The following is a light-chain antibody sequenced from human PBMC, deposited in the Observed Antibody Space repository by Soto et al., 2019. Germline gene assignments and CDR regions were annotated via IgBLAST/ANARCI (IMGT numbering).Light chain of an antibody. CDR2: AAS. Sequence: EILMTQSPATLSVSTVERATLSCWASQSVTSNLAWYKQQPGQAPRLLIYAASTRAAGIPGRFSGSGSGTEFTLTISSLQSEDFAVYYCQQYDKWLTFGGGTKLEIK. CDR3: QQYDKWLT. V-gene: IGKV3-15*01. J-gene: IGKJ4*01. CDR1: QSVTSN.